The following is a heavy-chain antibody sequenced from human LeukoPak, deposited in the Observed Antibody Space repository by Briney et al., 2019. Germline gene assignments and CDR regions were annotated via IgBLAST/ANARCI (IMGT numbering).Heavy chain of an antibody. CDR1: GGTFSSYA. J-gene: IGHJ6*02. D-gene: IGHD6-19*01. Sequence: SVKVSCKASGGTFSSYAISWVRQAPGQGLEWMGRIIPILGIANYAQKFQGRVTITADKSTSTAYMELSSLRSEDTAVYYCARDWQWLVPHGMDVWGQGTTVTVSS. V-gene: IGHV1-69*04. CDR3: ARDWQWLVPHGMDV. CDR2: IIPILGIA.